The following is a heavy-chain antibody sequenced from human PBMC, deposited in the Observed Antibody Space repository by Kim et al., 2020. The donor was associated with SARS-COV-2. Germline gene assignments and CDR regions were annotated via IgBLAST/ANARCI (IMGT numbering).Heavy chain of an antibody. Sequence: GGSLRLSCAASGFTFSSYSMNWVRQAPGKGLEWVSSISSSSYYIYYADSLKGRFTISRDNAKNSLYLQMNSLRAEDTAVYYCARDETVAGIRFLGTPAKAGFDYWGQGTLVTVSS. CDR3: ARDETVAGIRFLGTPAKAGFDY. CDR1: GFTFSSYS. D-gene: IGHD6-19*01. V-gene: IGHV3-21*01. CDR2: ISSSSYYI. J-gene: IGHJ4*02.